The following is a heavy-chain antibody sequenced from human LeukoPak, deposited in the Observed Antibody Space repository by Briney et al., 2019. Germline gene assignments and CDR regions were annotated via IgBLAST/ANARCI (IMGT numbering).Heavy chain of an antibody. D-gene: IGHD3-10*01. CDR3: ARGRLGTWFGELKA. CDR1: GYIFTGYC. Sequence: GASVKVSCKASGYIFTGYCMHWVRQAPGQGLEWMGWINANSGGTKYAQKFQGRVTMTRDTSISTAYMELSSLRSDDTAVYYCARGRLGTWFGELKAWGQGTLVTVSS. J-gene: IGHJ5*02. V-gene: IGHV1-2*02. CDR2: INANSGGT.